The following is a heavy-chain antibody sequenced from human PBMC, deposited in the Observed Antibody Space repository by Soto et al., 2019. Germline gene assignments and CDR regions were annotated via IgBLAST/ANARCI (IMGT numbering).Heavy chain of an antibody. D-gene: IGHD1-1*01. V-gene: IGHV4-61*01. CDR2: IYYSGST. CDR3: ASTTGTTFFLNHFDY. J-gene: IGHJ4*02. Sequence: SETLSLTCTVSGASMTGASTSTYYWTWIRQPPGKGLEWIGYIYYSGSTNYNPSLKSRVTISVDTSKNQFSLKLSSVTAADTAVYYCASTTGTTFFLNHFDYWGQGTLVTVSS. CDR1: GASMTGASTSTYY.